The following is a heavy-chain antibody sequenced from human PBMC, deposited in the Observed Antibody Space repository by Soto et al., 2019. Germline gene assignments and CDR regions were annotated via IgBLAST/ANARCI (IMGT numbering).Heavy chain of an antibody. D-gene: IGHD1-26*01. V-gene: IGHV3-23*01. J-gene: IGHJ4*02. CDR1: GFTFNTYA. CDR3: ARDPSFRELRVHFES. Sequence: GGSLRLSCAASGFTFNTYAMSWVRQAPGKGLEWVSRISDSGGSIDYADSVKGRFTISRDNSKNTLYLQMSSLRDGDTAVYYCARDPSFRELRVHFESRGQRTLVTVSS. CDR2: ISDSGGSI.